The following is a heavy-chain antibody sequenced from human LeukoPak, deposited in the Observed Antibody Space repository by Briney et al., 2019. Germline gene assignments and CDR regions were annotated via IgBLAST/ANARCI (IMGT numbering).Heavy chain of an antibody. CDR3: ARHAYYDSSGYFDY. CDR1: GGSISSSSYY. Sequence: SEALSLTCTVSGGSISSSSYYWGWIRQPPGKGLEWIGSIYCSGSTYYNPSLKSRVTISVDTSKNQFSLKLSSVTAADTAVYYCARHAYYDSSGYFDYWGQGTLVTVSS. J-gene: IGHJ4*02. CDR2: IYCSGST. D-gene: IGHD3-22*01. V-gene: IGHV4-39*01.